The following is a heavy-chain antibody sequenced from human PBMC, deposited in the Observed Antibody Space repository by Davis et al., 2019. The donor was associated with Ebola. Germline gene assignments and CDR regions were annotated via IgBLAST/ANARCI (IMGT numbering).Heavy chain of an antibody. J-gene: IGHJ4*02. CDR3: ARMGKSYYDSLWDY. CDR1: GGSISSYY. Sequence: SETLFLTCTVSGGSISSYYWSWIRQPPGKGLEWIGYIYYSGSTNYNPSLKSRVTISVDTSKNQFSLKLSSVTAADTAMYYCARMGKSYYDSLWDYWGQGTLVTVSS. CDR2: IYYSGST. V-gene: IGHV4-59*01. D-gene: IGHD3-10*01.